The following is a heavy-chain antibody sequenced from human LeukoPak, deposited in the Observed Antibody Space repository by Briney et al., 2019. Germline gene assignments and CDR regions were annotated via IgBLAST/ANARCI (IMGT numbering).Heavy chain of an antibody. D-gene: IGHD2-15*01. CDR3: ARDRVVAAPNGENYYYGMDV. V-gene: IGHV4-59*01. J-gene: IGHJ6*02. Sequence: SETLSLTCTVSGGSISSYYWSWIRQPPGKGLGWIGYIYYSGSTNYNPSLKSRVTISVDTSKNQFSLKLSSVTAADTAVYYCARDRVVAAPNGENYYYGMDVWGQGTTVTVSS. CDR1: GGSISSYY. CDR2: IYYSGST.